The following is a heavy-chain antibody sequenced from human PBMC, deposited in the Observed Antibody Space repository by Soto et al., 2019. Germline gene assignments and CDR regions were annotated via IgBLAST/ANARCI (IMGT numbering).Heavy chain of an antibody. J-gene: IGHJ5*02. CDR3: AKSGSTTYPLKNWFDP. Sequence: PGGALRLSCAGSEFTFTNYAMSWVRQAPGKGLEWVSAISGSGVSTYYSDSVKGRFTISRDNSNNILNLQMSSLRAEDTAVYYCAKSGSTTYPLKNWFDPWGQGTVVTVSS. D-gene: IGHD2-2*01. CDR2: ISGSGVST. CDR1: EFTFTNYA. V-gene: IGHV3-23*01.